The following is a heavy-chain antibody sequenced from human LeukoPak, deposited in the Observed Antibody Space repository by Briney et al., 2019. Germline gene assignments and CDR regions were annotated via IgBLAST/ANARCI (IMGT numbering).Heavy chain of an antibody. D-gene: IGHD6-19*01. CDR1: GGSISSYY. CDR3: ASLIAVAGTLSYYMDV. J-gene: IGHJ6*03. Sequence: TSETLSLTCTVSGGSISSYYWSWIRQPAGKGLEWIGRIYTSGSTNYNPSLKSRVTMSVDTSKNQFSLKLSSVTAADTAVYYCASLIAVAGTLSYYMDVWGKGTTVTISS. V-gene: IGHV4-4*07. CDR2: IYTSGST.